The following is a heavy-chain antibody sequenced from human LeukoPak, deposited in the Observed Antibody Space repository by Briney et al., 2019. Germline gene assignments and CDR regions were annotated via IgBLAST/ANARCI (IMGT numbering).Heavy chain of an antibody. CDR2: ISGSGGST. CDR1: GLTFSNYA. CDR3: AKTYNYFDTGGRYFDY. Sequence: GGSLRLSCEASGLTFSNYAMSWVRQAPGKGLAWVSHISGSGGSTFYADSVRGRFTISRDNSKNALYLQMNSLGAEDTAVYYCAKTYNYFDTGGRYFDYWGQGTLVTVSS. D-gene: IGHD5-24*01. J-gene: IGHJ4*02. V-gene: IGHV3-23*01.